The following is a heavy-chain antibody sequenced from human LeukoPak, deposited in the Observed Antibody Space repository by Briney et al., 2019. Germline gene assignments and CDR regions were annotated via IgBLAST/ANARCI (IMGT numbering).Heavy chain of an antibody. Sequence: SETLSLTCAVYGGSLSAYYWTWIRQPPGKGLEWIGEINHGGSTNYNPSLKSRVTISVDTSKNQFSLNLTSVTAADTAVYYCASNTATVFDYWGQGALVTVSS. CDR2: INHGGST. J-gene: IGHJ4*02. CDR1: GGSLSAYY. D-gene: IGHD2-21*02. V-gene: IGHV4-34*01. CDR3: ASNTATVFDY.